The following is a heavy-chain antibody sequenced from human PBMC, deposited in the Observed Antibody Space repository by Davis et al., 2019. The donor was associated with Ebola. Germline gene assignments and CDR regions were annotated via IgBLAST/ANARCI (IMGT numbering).Heavy chain of an antibody. CDR1: GGTFSSYA. V-gene: IGHV1-69*13. CDR3: ATSGFGVVTSWYFDY. D-gene: IGHD3-3*01. J-gene: IGHJ4*02. CDR2: IIPIFGTA. Sequence: SVKVSCKASGGTFSSYAISWVRQAPGQGLEWMGGIIPIFGTANYAQKFQGRVTITADESTSTAYMELSSLRSEDTAVYYCATSGFGVVTSWYFDYWGQGTLVTVSS.